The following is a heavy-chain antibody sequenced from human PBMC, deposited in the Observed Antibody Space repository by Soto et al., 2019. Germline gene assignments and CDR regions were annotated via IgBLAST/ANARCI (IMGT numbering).Heavy chain of an antibody. CDR3: ARTQHFRGGAFDI. Sequence: GGSLRLSCAASGFTFSSYAMSWVRQAPGKGLEWVANIKQDGSEKYYVDSVKGRFTISRDNAKNSLYLQMNSLRAEDTAVYYCARTQHFRGGAFDIWGQGTMVTVSS. CDR2: IKQDGSEK. V-gene: IGHV3-7*03. CDR1: GFTFSSYA. D-gene: IGHD3-10*01. J-gene: IGHJ3*02.